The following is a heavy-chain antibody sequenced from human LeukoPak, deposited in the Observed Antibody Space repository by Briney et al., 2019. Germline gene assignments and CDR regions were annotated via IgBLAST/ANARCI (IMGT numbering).Heavy chain of an antibody. V-gene: IGHV3-23*01. CDR1: GFTFSSYG. D-gene: IGHD3-10*01. CDR2: ISGSGGST. Sequence: GGSLRLSCAASGFTFSSYGMSWVRQAPGKGLEWVSAISGSGGSTYHADSVKGRFTISRDNSKNTLYLQMNSLRAEDTAVYYCAKLALYGSGSYFDYWGQGTLVTVSS. CDR3: AKLALYGSGSYFDY. J-gene: IGHJ4*02.